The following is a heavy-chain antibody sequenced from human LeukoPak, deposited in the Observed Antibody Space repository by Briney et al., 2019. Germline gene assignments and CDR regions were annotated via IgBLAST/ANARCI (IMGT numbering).Heavy chain of an antibody. Sequence: SETLSLTCTVSGGSVSSGGYYWSWVRQHPGKGLEWIGYISHSGSTYYNPSLKSRVTISLDTSKDRFSLRLSSVTAADTAVYYCARDLWFGEYNWFDPWGQGTLVTVSS. D-gene: IGHD3-10*01. CDR1: GGSVSSGGYY. CDR2: ISHSGST. J-gene: IGHJ5*02. V-gene: IGHV4-31*03. CDR3: ARDLWFGEYNWFDP.